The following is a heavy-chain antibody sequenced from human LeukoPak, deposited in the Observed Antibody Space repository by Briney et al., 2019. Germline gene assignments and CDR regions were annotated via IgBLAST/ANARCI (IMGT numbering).Heavy chain of an antibody. V-gene: IGHV3-74*01. CDR1: GFTFSSGW. CDR3: AGSLYPHWYFDL. Sequence: QPAGSLRLSCTTSGFTFSSGWMYWVRHPPGKGLGLVSRINSDWSRTSYADSVKGRFTISTDDAKNKLYVQMNSLIAEDTAVYYCAGSLYPHWYFDLWGRGTLVTVSS. J-gene: IGHJ2*01. D-gene: IGHD2-8*01. CDR2: INSDWSRT.